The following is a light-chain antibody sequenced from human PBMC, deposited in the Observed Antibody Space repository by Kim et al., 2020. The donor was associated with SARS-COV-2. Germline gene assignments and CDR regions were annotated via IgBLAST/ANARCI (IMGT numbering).Light chain of an antibody. Sequence: GQSVTISSPGTRRDVGGYNYDSWYQQHPGKAPKLMIYEVSKRPSGVPDRCSGSKSGNTASLTVSGLQAEDEADYYCSSYAGSNNLVFGGGTQLTVL. CDR1: RRDVGGYNY. CDR2: EVS. J-gene: IGLJ2*01. V-gene: IGLV2-8*01. CDR3: SSYAGSNNLV.